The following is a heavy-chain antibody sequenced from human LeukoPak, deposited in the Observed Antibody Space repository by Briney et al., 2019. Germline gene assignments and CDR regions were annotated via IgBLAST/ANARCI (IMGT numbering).Heavy chain of an antibody. J-gene: IGHJ4*02. CDR1: GFPYNTYN. V-gene: IGHV3-21*01. Sequence: PGVSVRLLCGASGFPYNTYNIQWVRQAPGRGREWVSSISGSSTYKYYADSVKGRFTTSSDNAKNSLYLQMNSLRAEDTAVYYCARDREATGDYFDYWGQGTLVTVSS. CDR2: ISGSSTYK. CDR3: ARDREATGDYFDY. D-gene: IGHD1-14*01.